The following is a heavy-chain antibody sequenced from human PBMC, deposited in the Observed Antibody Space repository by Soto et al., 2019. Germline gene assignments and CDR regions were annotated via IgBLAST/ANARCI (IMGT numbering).Heavy chain of an antibody. CDR1: GDSISSSSYS. J-gene: IGHJ5*02. Sequence: PSETLSLTCIVSGDSISSSSYSWAWIRQPPGKGLEWIGSIYYSGSTYYNPSLKSRVTISVDTSKKQFSLKLSSVTAADTAVYYCARHWLQSWFDPWGQGTLVTVSS. V-gene: IGHV4-39*01. D-gene: IGHD4-4*01. CDR2: IYYSGST. CDR3: ARHWLQSWFDP.